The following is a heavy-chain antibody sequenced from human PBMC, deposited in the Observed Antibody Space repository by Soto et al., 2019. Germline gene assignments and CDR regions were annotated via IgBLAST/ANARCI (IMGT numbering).Heavy chain of an antibody. CDR3: VALTAGRSVLGVFDC. V-gene: IGHV4-30-4*01. Sequence: PSETLSLTCNVSGDSISSGNYCWSWIRQPPGQGLEGIGHINHTGSTYYNPSLKSRVSISMDKSEDPFSLTLSTVTAAVTAVYSGVALTAGRSVLGVFDCWGQGTLVTVSS. D-gene: IGHD3-10*02. J-gene: IGHJ4*02. CDR2: INHTGST. CDR1: GDSISSGNYC.